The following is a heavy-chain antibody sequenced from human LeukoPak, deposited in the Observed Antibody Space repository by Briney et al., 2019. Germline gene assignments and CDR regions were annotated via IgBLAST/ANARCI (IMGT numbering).Heavy chain of an antibody. J-gene: IGHJ4*02. Sequence: ASVKVSCKASGYTFTSYGISWVRQAPGQGLEWMGWISAYNGNTNYAQKLQGRVTMTTDTSTSTAHMELRSLRSDDTAVYYCARDPQNAIFFDYWGQGTLVTVSS. CDR1: GYTFTSYG. CDR2: ISAYNGNT. CDR3: ARDPQNAIFFDY. D-gene: IGHD1-1*01. V-gene: IGHV1-18*01.